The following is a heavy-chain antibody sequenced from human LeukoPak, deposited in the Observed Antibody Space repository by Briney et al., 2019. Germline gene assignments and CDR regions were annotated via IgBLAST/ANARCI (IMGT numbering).Heavy chain of an antibody. D-gene: IGHD3-10*01. CDR3: ARERRYYGSGSYTYYYYYMDV. CDR1: GYTFTSYG. CDR2: ISAYNGNT. Sequence: ASVKVSCKASGYTFTSYGISWVRQAPGQGLEWMGWISAYNGNTNYAQKLQGRVTMTTDTSTSTAYMELRSLRSVDTAVYYCARERRYYGSGSYTYYYYYMDVWGKGTTVTVSS. J-gene: IGHJ6*03. V-gene: IGHV1-18*01.